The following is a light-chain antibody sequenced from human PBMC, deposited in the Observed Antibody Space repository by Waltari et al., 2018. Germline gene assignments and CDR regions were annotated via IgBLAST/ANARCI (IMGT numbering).Light chain of an antibody. CDR2: EGS. CDR3: SSYAGSGSPRV. V-gene: IGLV2-23*01. CDR1: NSDVGRYNL. Sequence: QSALIQPASVSGSPGQSITMSCTETNSDVGRYNLVSWYQQHPGKAPKFLMYEGSKRPSGVSYRFAGSKSGNTASLTITGLQADDEADYYCSSYAGSGSPRVFGGGTKLTVL. J-gene: IGLJ3*02.